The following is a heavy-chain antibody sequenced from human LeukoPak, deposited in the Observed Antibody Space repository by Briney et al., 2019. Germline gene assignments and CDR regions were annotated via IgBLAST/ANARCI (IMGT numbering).Heavy chain of an antibody. CDR3: AKDFLAGSWYYFDY. D-gene: IGHD6-13*01. CDR2: IWCDGSNK. CDR1: GFTFSSYG. Sequence: PGGSLRLSCAASGFTFSSYGMHWVRQAPGKGLEWVAVIWCDGSNKYYADSVKGRFTISRDNSKNTLYLQMNSLRAEDTAVYYCAKDFLAGSWYYFDYWGQGTLVTVSS. J-gene: IGHJ4*02. V-gene: IGHV3-33*06.